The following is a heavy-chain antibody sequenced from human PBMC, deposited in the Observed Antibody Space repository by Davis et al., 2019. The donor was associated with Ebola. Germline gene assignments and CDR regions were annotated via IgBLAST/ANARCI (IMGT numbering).Heavy chain of an antibody. J-gene: IGHJ5*02. V-gene: IGHV1-18*01. CDR2: ISNYNGHT. CDR3: ARDHYFYMFWFEL. Sequence: ASVKVSCKASGYTFTSYGINWVRQAPGQGLEWMGWISNYNGHTNYAQKFQGRVTMTTDTSTTTAYMELRSLRADDTAVYYCARDHYFYMFWFELWGQGTLVTVSS. D-gene: IGHD2/OR15-2a*01. CDR1: GYTFTSYG.